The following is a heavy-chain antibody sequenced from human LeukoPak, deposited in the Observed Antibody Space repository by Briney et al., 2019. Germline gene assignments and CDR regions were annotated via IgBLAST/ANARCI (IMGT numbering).Heavy chain of an antibody. Sequence: ASVKVSCKASGYTFTSYYMHWVRQAPGQGLEWMGIINPSGGSTSYAQKFQGRVTMTRDTSTSTVYMELSSLRSEDTAVYYCATRRTEGLFIRGFDYWGQGTLVTVSS. CDR1: GYTFTSYY. D-gene: IGHD3/OR15-3a*01. V-gene: IGHV1-46*01. J-gene: IGHJ4*02. CDR2: INPSGGST. CDR3: ATRRTEGLFIRGFDY.